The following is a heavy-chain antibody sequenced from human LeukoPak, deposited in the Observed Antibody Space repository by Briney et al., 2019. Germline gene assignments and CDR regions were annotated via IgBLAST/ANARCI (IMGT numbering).Heavy chain of an antibody. D-gene: IGHD6-13*01. J-gene: IGHJ4*02. V-gene: IGHV4-39*07. CDR2: IYYSGST. Sequence: PSETLSLTCTVSGGSISSSSYYWGWIRQPPGKGLEWIGSIYYSGSTYYNPSLKSRVTISVDTSKNQFSLKLSSVTAADTAVYYCARGGGELLVRYFDYWGQGTLVTVSS. CDR1: GGSISSSSYY. CDR3: ARGGGELLVRYFDY.